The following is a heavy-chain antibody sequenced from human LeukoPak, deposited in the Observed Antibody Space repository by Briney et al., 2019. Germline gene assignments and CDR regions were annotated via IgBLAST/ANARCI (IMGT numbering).Heavy chain of an antibody. Sequence: PSETLSLTCTVSGDSIGNYYWTWIRQSPGKTLEWIGFIYYSGSSNYNPSLKSRVTISLDSSKNQFSLNLRSVTAADTAVYYCARGTLRSTVTGAYDYWGQGTLVTVSS. V-gene: IGHV4-59*01. J-gene: IGHJ4*02. CDR2: IYYSGSS. CDR1: GDSIGNYY. CDR3: ARGTLRSTVTGAYDY. D-gene: IGHD1-14*01.